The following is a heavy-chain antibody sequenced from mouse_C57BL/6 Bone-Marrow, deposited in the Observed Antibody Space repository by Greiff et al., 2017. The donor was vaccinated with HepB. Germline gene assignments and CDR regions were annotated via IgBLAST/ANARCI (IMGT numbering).Heavy chain of an antibody. Sequence: QVQLQQSGAELARPGASVKLSCKASGYTFTSYGISWVKQRTGQGLEWIGEIYPRSGNTYYNEKFKGKATLTADKSSSTAYMELRSLTSEDSAVYFCARSDDYGVYVDYWGQGTTLTVSS. CDR3: ARSDDYGVYVDY. J-gene: IGHJ2*01. CDR2: IYPRSGNT. CDR1: GYTFTSYG. V-gene: IGHV1-81*01. D-gene: IGHD1-1*01.